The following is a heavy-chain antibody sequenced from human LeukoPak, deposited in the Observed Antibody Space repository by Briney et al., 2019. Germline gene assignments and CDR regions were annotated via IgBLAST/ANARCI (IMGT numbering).Heavy chain of an antibody. CDR1: GYTFTNYG. D-gene: IGHD3-3*01. CDR3: ARITYDFWSGYYMPDDP. V-gene: IGHV1-18*01. CDR2: ISIYNGNT. J-gene: IGHJ5*02. Sequence: ASVKVSCKASGYTFTNYGISWVRQAPGQGLEWMGWISIYNGNTDYAQKLRGRVTMTTDTSTSTAYMELKSLRSDDTAVYYCARITYDFWSGYYMPDDPWGQGTLVTVSS.